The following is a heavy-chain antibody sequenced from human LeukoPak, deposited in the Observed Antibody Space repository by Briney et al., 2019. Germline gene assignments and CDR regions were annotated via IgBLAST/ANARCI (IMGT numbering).Heavy chain of an antibody. CDR1: GYTLTELS. Sequence: ASVKVSCKVSGYTLTELSMHWVRQAPGQGLEWMGWISAYNGNTNYAQKLQGRVTMTTDTSTSTAYMELRSLRSDDTAVYYCARVLPYDSSGYYKYWGQGTLVTVSS. CDR3: ARVLPYDSSGYYKY. V-gene: IGHV1-18*01. CDR2: ISAYNGNT. D-gene: IGHD3-22*01. J-gene: IGHJ4*02.